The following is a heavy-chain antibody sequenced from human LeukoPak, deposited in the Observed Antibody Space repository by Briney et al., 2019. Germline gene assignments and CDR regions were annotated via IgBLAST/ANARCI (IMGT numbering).Heavy chain of an antibody. CDR2: ISAYNGNT. D-gene: IGHD6-13*01. V-gene: IGHV1-18*01. CDR3: ARDQGYSSSWYETDAFDI. Sequence: GASVKVSCKASGYTFTSYGISWVRQAPGQGLEWMGWISAYNGNTNYAQKLQGRVTMTTDTSTSTAYMELRSLRSDDTAVYYCARDQGYSSSWYETDAFDIWGQGTMVTVSS. J-gene: IGHJ3*02. CDR1: GYTFTSYG.